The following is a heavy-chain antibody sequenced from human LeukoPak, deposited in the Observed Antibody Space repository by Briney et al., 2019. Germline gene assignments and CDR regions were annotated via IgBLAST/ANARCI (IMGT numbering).Heavy chain of an antibody. CDR3: ARIIYCSSTSCYGGDY. CDR2: IIPIFGTA. D-gene: IGHD2-2*01. V-gene: IGHV1-69*13. Sequence: ASVKVSCKASGGTFSSYAISWVRQAPGQGLEWMGGIIPIFGTANYAQKFQGRVTITADESTSTAYMELSSLRSEDTAVYYCARIIYCSSTSCYGGDYWGQGTLVTVSS. CDR1: GGTFSSYA. J-gene: IGHJ4*02.